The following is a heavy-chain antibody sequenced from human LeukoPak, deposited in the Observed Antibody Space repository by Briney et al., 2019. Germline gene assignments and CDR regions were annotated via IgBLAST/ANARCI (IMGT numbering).Heavy chain of an antibody. D-gene: IGHD3-3*01. CDR1: GFTFDDYA. Sequence: GRSLRLSCAASGFTFDDYAMHWVRQAPGKGLEWVSGISWNSGSIGYADSVKGRFTISRDNAKNSLYLQMNSLRAEDTALYYCAKDTRVYYDFWSGWYFDLWGRGTLVTVSS. CDR2: ISWNSGSI. CDR3: AKDTRVYYDFWSGWYFDL. V-gene: IGHV3-9*01. J-gene: IGHJ2*01.